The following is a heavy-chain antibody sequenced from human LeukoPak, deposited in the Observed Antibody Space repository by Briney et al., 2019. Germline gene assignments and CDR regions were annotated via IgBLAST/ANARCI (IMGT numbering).Heavy chain of an antibody. D-gene: IGHD3-3*02. CDR2: INHSGST. CDR3: ARGDGISDAFDI. CDR1: GGSFSGYY. Sequence: SETLSLTCAVYGGSFSGYYWSWIRQPPGKGLEWIGEINHSGSTNYNPSLESRVTISVDTSKNQFSLKLSSVTAADTAVYYCARGDGISDAFDIWDQGTMVTVSS. J-gene: IGHJ3*02. V-gene: IGHV4-34*01.